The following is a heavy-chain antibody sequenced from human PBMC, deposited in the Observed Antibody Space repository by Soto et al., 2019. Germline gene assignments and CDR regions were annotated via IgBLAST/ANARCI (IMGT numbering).Heavy chain of an antibody. CDR3: ARGPQWHDY. J-gene: IGHJ4*02. CDR1: GDSISSSKYY. D-gene: IGHD6-19*01. CDR2: IYYNGDT. V-gene: IGHV4-31*03. Sequence: SETLSLTCTFSGDSISSSKYYWGWIRQPPGKGLEWIGYIYYNGDTYYNPSLKSRVTISRDTSKNQFFLDLNSVTDADTAVYFCARGPQWHDYWGQGTQVTVSS.